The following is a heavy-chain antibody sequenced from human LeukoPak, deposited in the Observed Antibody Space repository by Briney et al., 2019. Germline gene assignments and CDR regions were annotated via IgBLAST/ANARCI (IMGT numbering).Heavy chain of an antibody. J-gene: IGHJ6*02. CDR3: ARRRHCTTTSCYSSGMDV. CDR1: GYTFIDYY. V-gene: IGHV1-2*02. Sequence: ASMKVSCKASGYTFIDYYIYCVRQAPGQGLEWMGWINPNSGDTNYAQKFQGRVTVTGDTSISTAYMELSRLRSDDTAVYYCARRRHCTTTSCYSSGMDVWGQGTTVTVSS. D-gene: IGHD2-2*01. CDR2: INPNSGDT.